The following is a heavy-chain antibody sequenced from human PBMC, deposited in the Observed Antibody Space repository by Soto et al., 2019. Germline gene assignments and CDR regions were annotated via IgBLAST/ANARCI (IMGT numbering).Heavy chain of an antibody. CDR3: ARPRSSSRNYYGMDV. Sequence: GESLKISCKGSGYSFTSYWIGWVRQMPGKGLEWMGIIYPGDSDTRYSPYFQGQVTISADKSISTAYMKWRSLKASDTAMYYCARPRSSSRNYYGMDVWGQGTTVTVSS. CDR1: GYSFTSYW. CDR2: IYPGDSDT. J-gene: IGHJ6*02. V-gene: IGHV5-51*01. D-gene: IGHD6-13*01.